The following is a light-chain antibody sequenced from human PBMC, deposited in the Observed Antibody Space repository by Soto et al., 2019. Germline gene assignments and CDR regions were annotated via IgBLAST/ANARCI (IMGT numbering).Light chain of an antibody. V-gene: IGLV1-40*01. CDR1: SSNIGAGYD. CDR2: GNT. J-gene: IGLJ3*02. CDR3: QSHDSSLNSWV. Sequence: QSVLTQPPSMSGAPGQRVTISCTGSSSNIGAGYDVHWYQHLPGTAPKLLIYGNTNRPSGVPDRFSGSKPGTSASLAITGLQAEDEADYCCQSHDSSLNSWVFGGGTKLTVL.